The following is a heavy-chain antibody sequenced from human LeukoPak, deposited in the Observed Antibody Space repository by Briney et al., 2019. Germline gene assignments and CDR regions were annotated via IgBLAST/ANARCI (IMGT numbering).Heavy chain of an antibody. CDR1: GGSISSGSYY. V-gene: IGHV4-61*02. CDR2: IYTSGST. J-gene: IGHJ4*02. CDR3: ATGGGFWKV. Sequence: NPSQTLSLTCTVSGGSISSGSYYWGWIRQPAGKGLEWIGRIYTSGSTNYNPSLKSRVTISVDTSKNQFSLKLSSVTAADTAVYYCATGGGFWKVWGQGTLVTVSS. D-gene: IGHD3-16*01.